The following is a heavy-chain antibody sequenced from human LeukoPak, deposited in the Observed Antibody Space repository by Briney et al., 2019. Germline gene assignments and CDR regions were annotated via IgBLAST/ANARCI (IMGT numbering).Heavy chain of an antibody. J-gene: IGHJ4*02. V-gene: IGHV1-8*01. Sequence: ASVKVSCKASGYTFTSYDINWVRQATGQGLEWMGWMNPNSGNTGYAQKFQGRVTMTRNTSISTAYMELGSLRSEDTAVYYCARTAILYGDVNLDYWGQGTLVTVSS. CDR1: GYTFTSYD. CDR2: MNPNSGNT. CDR3: ARTAILYGDVNLDY. D-gene: IGHD4-17*01.